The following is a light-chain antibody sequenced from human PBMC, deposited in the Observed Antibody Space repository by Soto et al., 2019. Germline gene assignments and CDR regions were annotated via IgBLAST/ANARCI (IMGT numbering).Light chain of an antibody. Sequence: ELVLTQSPDTLSLSPGERATLSCRASQSVSSSYLTWYQQTPGQAPRLLIYGTSNMATGIPDRFSGSGYVTDFTRIISRMEPVDFAVYYCQQYANSRWTIGQGTKVEI. CDR2: GTS. J-gene: IGKJ1*01. CDR3: QQYANSRWT. V-gene: IGKV3-20*01. CDR1: QSVSSSY.